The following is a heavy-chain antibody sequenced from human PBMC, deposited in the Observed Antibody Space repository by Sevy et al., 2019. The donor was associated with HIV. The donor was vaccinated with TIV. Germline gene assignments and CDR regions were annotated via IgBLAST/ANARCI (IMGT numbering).Heavy chain of an antibody. CDR1: GFTFSSYA. J-gene: IGHJ3*02. Sequence: GGSLRLSCAASGFTFSSYAMSWVRQAPGKGLEWVSAISGSGGSTYYADSVKGRFTISRDSSKNTLYLQMNSLRAEDTAVYYCAKSGLVGATMRGAFDIWGQGTMVTVSS. CDR3: AKSGLVGATMRGAFDI. D-gene: IGHD1-26*01. V-gene: IGHV3-23*01. CDR2: ISGSGGST.